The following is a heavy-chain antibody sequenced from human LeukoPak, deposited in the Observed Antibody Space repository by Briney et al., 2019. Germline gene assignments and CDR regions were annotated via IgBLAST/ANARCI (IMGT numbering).Heavy chain of an antibody. J-gene: IGHJ1*01. V-gene: IGHV3-7*01. Sequence: VGSLRLSCAASGFTFSSHSMSCGRQAPGKGLEWVSNINNDGSEKYYVDPVKGRFTISRDNAKTTLYLQMNILTAEDTAVHYVDRDLSGIGEYSYRLGIGCRGQGTLVNVSS. CDR1: GFTFSSHS. D-gene: IGHD3-10*01. CDR3: DRDLSGIGEYSYRLGIGC. CDR2: INNDGSEK.